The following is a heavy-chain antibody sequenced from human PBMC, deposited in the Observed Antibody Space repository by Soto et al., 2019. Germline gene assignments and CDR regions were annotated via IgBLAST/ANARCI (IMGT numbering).Heavy chain of an antibody. J-gene: IGHJ6*03. D-gene: IGHD4-4*01. CDR1: GYTFTSYG. V-gene: IGHV1-18*01. CDR3: ARIHSNYPIYYYYYMDV. CDR2: ISAYNGNT. Sequence: ASVKVSCKASGYTFTSYGISWVRQAPGQGLEWMGWISAYNGNTNYAQKLQGRVTMTTDTSTSTAYMELRSLRSDDTAVYYCARIHSNYPIYYYYYMDVWGKGTTVTVSS.